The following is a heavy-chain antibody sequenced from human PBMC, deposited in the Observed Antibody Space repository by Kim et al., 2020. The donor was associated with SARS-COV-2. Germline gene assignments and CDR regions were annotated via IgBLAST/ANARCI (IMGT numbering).Heavy chain of an antibody. CDR1: GFTFSSYW. J-gene: IGHJ4*02. D-gene: IGHD2-2*01. Sequence: GGSLRLSCAASGFTFSSYWMHWVRQAPGKGLVWVSRINSDGSSTSYADSVKGRFTISRDNAKNTLYLQMNSLRAEDTAVYYCARGTRVGWVVVVPAQNFDYWGQGTLVTVSS. CDR2: INSDGSST. V-gene: IGHV3-74*01. CDR3: ARGTRVGWVVVVPAQNFDY.